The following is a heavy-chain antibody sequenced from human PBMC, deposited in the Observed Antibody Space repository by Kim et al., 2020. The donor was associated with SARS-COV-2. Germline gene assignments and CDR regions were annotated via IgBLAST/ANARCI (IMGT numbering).Heavy chain of an antibody. Sequence: SETLSLTCTVSGGSISSSSYYWGWIRQPPGKGLEWIGSIYYSGSTYYNPSLKSRVTISVDTSKNQFSLKLSSVTAADTAVYYCATNRLITMVRGPYVFDIWGQGTMDTVSS. D-gene: IGHD3-10*01. CDR2: IYYSGST. CDR3: ATNRLITMVRGPYVFDI. CDR1: GGSISSSSYY. J-gene: IGHJ3*02. V-gene: IGHV4-39*01.